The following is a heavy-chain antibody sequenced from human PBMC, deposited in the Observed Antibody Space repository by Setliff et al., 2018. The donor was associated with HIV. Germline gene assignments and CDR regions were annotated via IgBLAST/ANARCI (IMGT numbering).Heavy chain of an antibody. J-gene: IGHJ5*02. CDR1: GGSFSGYY. D-gene: IGHD5-18*01. Sequence: SETLSLTCGVYGGSFSGYYWTWIRQPPGKGLEWIGEINHRGTTDYNPSLEGRVTISLDTSKNQFSLKLTSVTAADTAVYYCAIDHVTNIAESGYGYTRIDPWGPGISVTVSS. CDR3: AIDHVTNIAESGYGYTRIDP. V-gene: IGHV4-34*01. CDR2: INHRGTT.